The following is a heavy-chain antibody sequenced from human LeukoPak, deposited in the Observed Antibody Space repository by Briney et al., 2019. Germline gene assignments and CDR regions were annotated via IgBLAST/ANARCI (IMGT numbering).Heavy chain of an antibody. CDR3: AKEQEAGSGTYFFYYGMDV. Sequence: PGRSLRLSCAASGFSFSEFGSHWVRQAPGKGLEWVAAISYDGDKTSYSDAVKGRFTISRDNSKNTLYLQMNSLRGEDMAVYYCAKEQEAGSGTYFFYYGMDVWGQGTTVTVSS. CDR2: ISYDGDKT. D-gene: IGHD3-10*01. J-gene: IGHJ6*02. CDR1: GFSFSEFG. V-gene: IGHV3-30*18.